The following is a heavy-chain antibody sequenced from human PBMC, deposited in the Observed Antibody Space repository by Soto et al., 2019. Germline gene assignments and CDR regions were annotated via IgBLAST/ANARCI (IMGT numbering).Heavy chain of an antibody. CDR2: INPNSGGT. CDR3: AREDYCSSTSCYAPTRDYYYGMDV. J-gene: IGHJ6*02. Sequence: ASVKVSCKASGYTFTGYYMHWVRQAPGQGLEWMGWINPNSGGTNYAQKFQGWVTMTRDTSISTAYMELSRLRSDDTAVYYCAREDYCSSTSCYAPTRDYYYGMDVWGQGXTVTVYS. V-gene: IGHV1-2*04. D-gene: IGHD2-2*01. CDR1: GYTFTGYY.